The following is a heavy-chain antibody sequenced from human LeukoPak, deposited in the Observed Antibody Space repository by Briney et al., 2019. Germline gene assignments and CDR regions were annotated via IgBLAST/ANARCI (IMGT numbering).Heavy chain of an antibody. CDR3: ARAKWEVSTWYGGALNV. V-gene: IGHV4-34*01. J-gene: IGHJ6*02. CDR1: GGSFSGYY. CDR2: INHSGST. D-gene: IGHD6-13*01. Sequence: PSETLSLTCAGYGGSFSGYYWSWIRQPPGKGLEWIGEINHSGSTNYNPSLKSRVTISVDTSKNQFSLKLSSVTAADTAVYYCARAKWEVSTWYGGALNVWGQGTTVTVSS.